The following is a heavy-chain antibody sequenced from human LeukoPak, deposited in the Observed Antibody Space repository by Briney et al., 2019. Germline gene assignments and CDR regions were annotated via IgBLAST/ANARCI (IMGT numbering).Heavy chain of an antibody. CDR3: ASHGYSYGDDY. Sequence: ASVRVSCKASGYTFTGYYMHWVRQAPGQGLEWMGWINPNSGGTNYAQKLQGRVTMTRDTSISTAYMELSRLRSDDTAVYYCASHGYSYGDDYWGQGTLVTVSS. CDR2: INPNSGGT. V-gene: IGHV1-2*02. J-gene: IGHJ4*02. D-gene: IGHD5-18*01. CDR1: GYTFTGYY.